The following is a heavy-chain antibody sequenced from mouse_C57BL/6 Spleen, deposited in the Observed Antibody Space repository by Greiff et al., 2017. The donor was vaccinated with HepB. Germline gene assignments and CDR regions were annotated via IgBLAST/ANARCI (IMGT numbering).Heavy chain of an antibody. CDR1: GYTFTDYE. J-gene: IGHJ4*01. V-gene: IGHV1-15*01. CDR3: TRVVYPAMDY. CDR2: IDPETGGT. D-gene: IGHD1-1*02. Sequence: VQLQESGAELVRPGASVTLSCKASGYTFTDYEMHWVKQTPVHGLEWIGAIDPETGGTAYNQKFKGKAILTADKSSSTAYMELRSLTSEDSAVYYCTRVVYPAMDYWGQGTSVTVSS.